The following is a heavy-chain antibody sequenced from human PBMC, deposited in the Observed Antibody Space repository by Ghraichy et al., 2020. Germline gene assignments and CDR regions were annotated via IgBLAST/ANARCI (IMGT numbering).Heavy chain of an antibody. CDR2: IDESGRVK. CDR1: GFALSSNW. J-gene: IGHJ4*02. Sequence: GGSLRLSCAASGFALSSNWISWVRQAPGKGLEWVANIDESGRVKNYVDSVKGRFTISRDNAENSLFLQMSSLRADDTAIYYCARDGRGGHRDVWGQGTLVTVSS. CDR3: ARDGRGGHRDV. D-gene: IGHD5-24*01. V-gene: IGHV3-7*01.